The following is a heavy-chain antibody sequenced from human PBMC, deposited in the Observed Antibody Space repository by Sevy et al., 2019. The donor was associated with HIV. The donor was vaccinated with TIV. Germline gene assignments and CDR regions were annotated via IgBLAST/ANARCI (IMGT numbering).Heavy chain of an antibody. CDR2: ISGSGYAT. CDR1: GFTFDSYA. V-gene: IGHV3-23*01. D-gene: IGHD3-3*01. CDR3: AKDRVTVFGVVVTFDS. J-gene: IGHJ4*02. Sequence: GGSLRLSCAASGFTFDSYAMHWVRQVAGKGLEWVSTISGSGYATYYAASVKGRFIISRDTSRNTLYLQMNSLGVEDSAVYFCAKDRVTVFGVVVTFDSWGQGTLVTVSS.